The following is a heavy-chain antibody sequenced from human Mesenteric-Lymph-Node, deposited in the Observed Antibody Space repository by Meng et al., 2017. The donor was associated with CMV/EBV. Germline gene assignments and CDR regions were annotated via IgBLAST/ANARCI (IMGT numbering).Heavy chain of an antibody. D-gene: IGHD2-2*02. CDR1: GFTFSSYA. CDR3: ARDYVAAAIHYFQH. J-gene: IGHJ1*01. V-gene: IGHV3-30-3*01. Sequence: GGSLRLSCAASGFTFSSYAMHWVRQAPGKGLEWVAVISYDGSSKYYADSVKGRFTISRDNSKNTLYLQMNSLRADDTAVFYCARDYVAAAIHYFQHWGQGTLVTVSS. CDR2: ISYDGSSK.